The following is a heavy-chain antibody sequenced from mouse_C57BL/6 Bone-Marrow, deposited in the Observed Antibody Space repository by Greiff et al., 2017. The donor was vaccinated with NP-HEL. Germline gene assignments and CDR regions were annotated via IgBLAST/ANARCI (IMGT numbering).Heavy chain of an antibody. V-gene: IGHV1-4*01. CDR1: GYTFTSYT. CDR3: ANGSSPGFAY. J-gene: IGHJ3*01. D-gene: IGHD1-1*01. Sequence: QVQLQQSGAELARPGASVKMSCKASGYTFTSYTMHWVKQRPGQGLEWIGYINPSSGYTKYNQKFKDKATLTADKSSSTAYMQLSSLTSEDSAVYYCANGSSPGFAYWGQGTLVTVSA. CDR2: INPSSGYT.